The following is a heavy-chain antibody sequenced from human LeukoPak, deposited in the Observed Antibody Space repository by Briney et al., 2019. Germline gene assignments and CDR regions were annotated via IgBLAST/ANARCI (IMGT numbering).Heavy chain of an antibody. V-gene: IGHV3-23*01. Sequence: GGSLRLSCAASGFTFSSYAMSWVRQAPGKGLEWVSAISGSGGSTYYADSVKGRFTISRDNAKNTLYLQMNSLRAEDTAVYYCARGPRYSGSYMSYWGQGTLVTVSS. CDR2: ISGSGGST. CDR3: ARGPRYSGSYMSY. J-gene: IGHJ4*02. D-gene: IGHD1-26*01. CDR1: GFTFSSYA.